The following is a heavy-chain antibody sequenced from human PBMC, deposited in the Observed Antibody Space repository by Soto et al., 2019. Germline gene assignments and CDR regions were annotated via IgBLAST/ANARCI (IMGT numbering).Heavy chain of an antibody. CDR2: ISSSSGYI. D-gene: IGHD3-22*01. CDR3: ARGRIDYYDSSGYYPVDF. J-gene: IGHJ4*02. CDR1: GFTFSSYA. V-gene: IGHV3-21*06. Sequence: PGGSLRLSCAASGFTFSSYAMSWVRRAPGKGLEWVSSISSSSGYIYYADSVKGRFTISRENAKNSLYLQMNSLRAEDTAVYYCARGRIDYYDSSGYYPVDFWGQGTLVTVSS.